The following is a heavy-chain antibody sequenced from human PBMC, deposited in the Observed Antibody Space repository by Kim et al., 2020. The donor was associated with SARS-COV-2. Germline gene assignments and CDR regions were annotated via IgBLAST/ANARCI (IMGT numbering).Heavy chain of an antibody. Sequence: GASLKISCKVSGYIFTSSWISWVRQMPGKGLEWVGRIDPSDSFTTYSPSFQGHLTISVDKSISTVHLEWSSLKASDTAMYYCARPKLGAASDAFDMWGQGTLVTVSS. J-gene: IGHJ3*02. V-gene: IGHV5-10-1*01. CDR3: ARPKLGAASDAFDM. D-gene: IGHD2-15*01. CDR1: GYIFTSSW. CDR2: IDPSDSFT.